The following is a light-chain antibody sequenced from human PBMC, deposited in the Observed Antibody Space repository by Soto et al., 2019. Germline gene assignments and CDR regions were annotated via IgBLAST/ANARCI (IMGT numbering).Light chain of an antibody. CDR3: QHRSNWSVT. J-gene: IGKJ4*01. V-gene: IGKV3-11*01. Sequence: EIVLTQSPATLSLSPGERATLSCRASQSVSSLAWYQQKRGQAPRLLIYDASNRATGIPARFSGSGSGTDFTLTISSLEPEDFAVYYCQHRSNWSVTFGGGTKVEI. CDR2: DAS. CDR1: QSVSS.